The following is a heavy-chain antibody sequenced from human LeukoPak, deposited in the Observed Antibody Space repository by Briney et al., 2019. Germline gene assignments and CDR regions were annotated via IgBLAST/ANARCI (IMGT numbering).Heavy chain of an antibody. V-gene: IGHV4-34*01. D-gene: IGHD6-13*01. J-gene: IGHJ4*02. CDR3: VRGQRGYSSSWFDY. Sequence: SETLSLTCAVYGGSFSGESFSTYYWSWIRQPPAKGLEWIGEINHRGSTNYNPSLKSRVTISGDTSKNQFSLKLSSVTAADTAFYYCVRGQRGYSSSWFDYWGQGTLVTVSS. CDR1: GGSFSGESFSTYY. CDR2: INHRGST.